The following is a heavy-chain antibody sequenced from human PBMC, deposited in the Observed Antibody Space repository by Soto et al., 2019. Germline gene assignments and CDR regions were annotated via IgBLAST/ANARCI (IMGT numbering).Heavy chain of an antibody. CDR1: GLSVGNNY. CDR2: IYSGSTT. Sequence: EVQLVESGGGVVQPGGSLRLSCAASGLSVGNNYMNWVRQAPGKGLEWVSVIYSGSTTHYADSVKGRFSISRDSSRNTVYLQMNSLRVEDTAVYHCARGYWVQGYGAGTYFDYWGQGTLVTVSS. D-gene: IGHD3-10*01. CDR3: ARGYWVQGYGAGTYFDY. V-gene: IGHV3-66*01. J-gene: IGHJ4*02.